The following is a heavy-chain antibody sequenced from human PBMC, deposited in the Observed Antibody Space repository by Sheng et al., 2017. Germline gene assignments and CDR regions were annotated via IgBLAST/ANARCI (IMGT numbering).Heavy chain of an antibody. Sequence: EVQLVESGGDLVQPGGSLRLSCVASGFVFTDYRMSWVRQAPGKGLEWVADINQYGLEKYFVDSIKGRFTISRDDAKNSLFLQMTNLRAEDTAVYYCARDYPHNCYSNSCPSPLDHWGQGTLVTVSS. J-gene: IGHJ4*02. V-gene: IGHV3-7*01. CDR2: INQYGLEK. CDR3: ARDYPHNCYSNSCPSPLDH. D-gene: IGHD2-2*01. CDR1: GFVFTDYR.